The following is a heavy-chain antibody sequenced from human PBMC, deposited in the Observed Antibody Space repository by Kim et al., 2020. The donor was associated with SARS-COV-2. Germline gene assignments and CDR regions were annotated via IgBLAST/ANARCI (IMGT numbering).Heavy chain of an antibody. J-gene: IGHJ4*02. V-gene: IGHV3-9*01. CDR2: ISWNRGNI. CDR3: AKDMRSGTTYSFDY. D-gene: IGHD2-2*01. CDR1: GFTFVDYA. Sequence: GGSLRLSCAASGFTFVDYAMHWVRQAPGKGLEWVSGISWNRGNIGYAASVKGQITISRDKAKNSLYLQMNSLRAEDTALYYCAKDMRSGTTYSFDYWGQGALVTASS.